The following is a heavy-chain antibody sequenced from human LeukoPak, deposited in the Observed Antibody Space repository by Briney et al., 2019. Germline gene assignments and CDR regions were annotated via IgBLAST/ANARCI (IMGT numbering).Heavy chain of an antibody. D-gene: IGHD3-3*01. CDR3: AKTIFGVVSRFDP. CDR1: GFTFSNYG. V-gene: IGHV3-30*18. Sequence: GGSLRLSCAASGFTFSNYGMHWVRQAPGKGLEWLAVISYDGSEKHYADSVKGRFTISRDNSKNTLYLQMNGLRAEDTAVYYCAKTIFGVVSRFDPWGQGTLVTVSS. CDR2: ISYDGSEK. J-gene: IGHJ5*02.